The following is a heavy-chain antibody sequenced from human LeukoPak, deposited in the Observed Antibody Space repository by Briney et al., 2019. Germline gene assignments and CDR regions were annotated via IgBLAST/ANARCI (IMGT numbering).Heavy chain of an antibody. CDR3: AKGNGIVGATTFDY. J-gene: IGHJ4*02. CDR2: ISGSGGSK. CDR1: GFTFSSYA. D-gene: IGHD1-26*01. Sequence: GASLRLSCAASGFTFSSYAMSWVRQAPGKGLEWVSAISGSGGSKYYADSVKGRFTISRDNSKNTLYLQMNSLRAEDAAVYYCAKGNGIVGATTFDYWGQGTLVTVSS. V-gene: IGHV3-23*01.